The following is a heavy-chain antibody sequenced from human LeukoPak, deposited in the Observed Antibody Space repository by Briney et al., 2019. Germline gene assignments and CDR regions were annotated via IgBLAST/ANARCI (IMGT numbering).Heavy chain of an antibody. D-gene: IGHD3-16*01. J-gene: IGHJ4*02. Sequence: SETLSLTCTVPGGSISSNSYYWGWIRQPPGKGLEWIGSSNYSGGTYYKPSLKSRVTISVDTSKNQFSLKLSSVTAADTAVYYCARGPIPYRTFGYWGQGTLVTVSS. CDR1: GGSISSNSYY. CDR3: ARGPIPYRTFGY. CDR2: SNYSGGT. V-gene: IGHV4-39*07.